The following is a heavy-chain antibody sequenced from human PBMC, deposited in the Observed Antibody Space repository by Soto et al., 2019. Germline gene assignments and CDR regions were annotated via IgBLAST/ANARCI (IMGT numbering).Heavy chain of an antibody. V-gene: IGHV3-23*01. CDR2: ISDSGGST. D-gene: IGHD1-26*01. Sequence: PGGSLRLSCAASGFTFSSYAMSWVHQAQGKGLEWVSAISDSGGSTYYADSVRGRFSISRDNSKNTLHLQMNSMRAEDTALYYCAKAGPNSQGRNYIDYWGQGTLVTVSS. CDR3: AKAGPNSQGRNYIDY. J-gene: IGHJ4*02. CDR1: GFTFSSYA.